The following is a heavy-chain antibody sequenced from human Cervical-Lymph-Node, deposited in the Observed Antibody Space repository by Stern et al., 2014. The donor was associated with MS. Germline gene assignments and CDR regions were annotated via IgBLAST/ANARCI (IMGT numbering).Heavy chain of an antibody. V-gene: IGHV1-2*02. Sequence: QMQLVQSGAEVKKPGASVKVSCKASGYTFTGYYIHWVRQAPGQGLEWMGWIIPKNGDTNYAQNFQGRVTMTRDTSISTAYMELSRLRSDDTAVYYCAKDGYNYWGQGTLVTVSS. CDR2: IIPKNGDT. CDR3: AKDGYNY. D-gene: IGHD5-24*01. CDR1: GYTFTGYY. J-gene: IGHJ4*02.